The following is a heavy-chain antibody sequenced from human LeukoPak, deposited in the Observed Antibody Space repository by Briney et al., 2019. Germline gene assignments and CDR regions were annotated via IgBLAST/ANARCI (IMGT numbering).Heavy chain of an antibody. D-gene: IGHD6-13*01. CDR2: IKSRTDGGTT. CDR1: GFTFPNAR. V-gene: IGHV3-15*01. CDR3: ATPGRIPEAANWYDP. J-gene: IGHJ5*02. Sequence: PGGSLRLSCAASGFTFPNARMSWLRQAPGKGLEWVGHIKSRTDGGTTDYAAPVKGRFTISRDDSENTLYLQMNSLKTEDTAVYYCATPGRIPEAANWYDPWGQGTLVTVSS.